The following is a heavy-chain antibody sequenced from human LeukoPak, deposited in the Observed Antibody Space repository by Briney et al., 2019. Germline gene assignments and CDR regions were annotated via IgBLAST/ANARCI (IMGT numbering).Heavy chain of an antibody. Sequence: GGSLRLSCAASGFTFSSYEMNWVRQAPGKGLEWVSYISSSGSTIYYADSVKGRFTISRDNAKNSLYLQMNSLRAEDTAVYYCASHPGTAMVVDYWGQGTLVTVSS. CDR1: GFTFSSYE. CDR3: ASHPGTAMVVDY. D-gene: IGHD5-18*01. J-gene: IGHJ4*02. CDR2: ISSSGSTI. V-gene: IGHV3-48*03.